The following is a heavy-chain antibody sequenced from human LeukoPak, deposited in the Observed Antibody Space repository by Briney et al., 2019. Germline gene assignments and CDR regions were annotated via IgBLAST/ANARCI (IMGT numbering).Heavy chain of an antibody. D-gene: IGHD2-2*01. CDR2: ISSSSSTI. J-gene: IGHJ4*02. V-gene: IGHV3-48*01. CDR1: GFTFSSYS. CDR3: ARGLSHARSALDY. Sequence: PGGSLRLSCAASGFTFSSYSMNWVRQAPGKGLEWVSYISSSSSTIYYADSVKGRFTISRDNAKNSLYLQMNSLRAEDTAVYYCARGLSHARSALDYWGQGTLVTVSS.